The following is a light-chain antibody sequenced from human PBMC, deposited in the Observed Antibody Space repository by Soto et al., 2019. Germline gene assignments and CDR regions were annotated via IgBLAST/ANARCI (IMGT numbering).Light chain of an antibody. J-gene: IGKJ4*01. CDR2: AAS. Sequence: DIQMTQSPSSLSASVGDRVTITCRASQGIRTDLGWYQQKPGKAPKRLIYAASSLQSGVPSRYSGSGSGTEFTLPVSSLQPDDFATYDCLQHNSYPLTFGGGTKVEIK. V-gene: IGKV1-17*01. CDR1: QGIRTD. CDR3: LQHNSYPLT.